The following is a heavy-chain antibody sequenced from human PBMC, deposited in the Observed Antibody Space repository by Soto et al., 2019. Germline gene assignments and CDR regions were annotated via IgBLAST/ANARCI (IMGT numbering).Heavy chain of an antibody. D-gene: IGHD4-17*01. CDR1: EFSLTTSGVG. V-gene: IGHV2-5*02. CDR3: THKGYGDYPLDY. CDR2: IYWDDSK. J-gene: IGHJ4*02. Sequence: QITLKESGPTLVKPTQTLTLTCTFSEFSLTTSGVGVGWIRQPPGKALEWLAVIYWDDSKHYSPSLKSRLTITKDTPKNQVVLTMTNMDPVDTATSYFTHKGYGDYPLDYWGQRTLVTVSS.